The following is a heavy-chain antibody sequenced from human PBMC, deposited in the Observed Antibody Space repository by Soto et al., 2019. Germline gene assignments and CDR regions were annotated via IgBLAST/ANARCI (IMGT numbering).Heavy chain of an antibody. CDR2: INPNSGGT. CDR1: GYTFSGYY. V-gene: IGHV1-2*02. CDR3: ARDRGSGWYLTYYYYGMDV. J-gene: IGHJ6*02. Sequence: ASVKVSCKASGYTFSGYYMHWVRQAPGQGLEWMGWINPNSGGTNYAQKFQGRVTMTRDTSISTAYMELSRLRSDDTAVYYCARDRGSGWYLTYYYYGMDVWGQGTTVTVSS. D-gene: IGHD6-19*01.